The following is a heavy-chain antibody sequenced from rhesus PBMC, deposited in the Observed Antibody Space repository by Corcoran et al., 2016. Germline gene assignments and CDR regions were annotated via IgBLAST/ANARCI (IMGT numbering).Heavy chain of an antibody. V-gene: IGHV1-180*01. Sequence: QVQLVQSGAEIKQPGASVKLSCKASGYTFTSYYMHWVRQAPGQGLEWIVLISPYNDNKGNAKNFQGRVTIPTDTSTSTGYMELSSLRSEDTAVYYCTRGGYCTGSGCYGLDSWGQGVVVTVSS. J-gene: IGHJ6*01. D-gene: IGHD2-21*01. CDR2: ISPYNDNK. CDR3: TRGGYCTGSGCYGLDS. CDR1: GYTFTSYY.